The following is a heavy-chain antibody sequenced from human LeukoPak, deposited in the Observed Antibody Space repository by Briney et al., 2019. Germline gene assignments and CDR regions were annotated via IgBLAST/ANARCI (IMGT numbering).Heavy chain of an antibody. J-gene: IGHJ6*02. Sequence: ASVKVSRKASGYTFTGYYMHWVRQAPGQGLEWMGWINPNSGGTNHAQKFQGRVTMTRDTSISTAYMELSRLRSDDTAVYYCARVNILTGYPYYYYGMDVWGQGTTVTVSS. CDR3: ARVNILTGYPYYYYGMDV. D-gene: IGHD3-9*01. V-gene: IGHV1-2*02. CDR1: GYTFTGYY. CDR2: INPNSGGT.